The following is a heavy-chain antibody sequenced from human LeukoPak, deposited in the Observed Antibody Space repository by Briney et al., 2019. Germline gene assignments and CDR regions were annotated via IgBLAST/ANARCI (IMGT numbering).Heavy chain of an antibody. V-gene: IGHV3-30*18. CDR3: AKDRGGSYSFFDY. Sequence: GRTLRLSRAPSVFTLGIFGIHCVPQAPRKGLGWVAVISYDGRNKYYEDSVKGRFTISRENSKNTLYLQMNSLRPEDTAVCYCAKDRGGSYSFFDYWGQGTLVTVSS. D-gene: IGHD1-26*01. CDR1: VFTLGIFG. CDR2: ISYDGRNK. J-gene: IGHJ4*02.